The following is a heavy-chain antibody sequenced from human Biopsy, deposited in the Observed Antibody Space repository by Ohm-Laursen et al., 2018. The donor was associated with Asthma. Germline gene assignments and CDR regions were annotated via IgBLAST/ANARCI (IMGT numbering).Heavy chain of an antibody. V-gene: IGHV1-69*13. Sequence: SVKVSCKSSGGTLNNYAINWVRQAPGQGLEWMGGISPIFGSIKYAQKFQDRVTISADVFRNTVHLELSSLRSEDTAVLYCAKARCYYFYCDMEVWGQGTTDTVSS. CDR3: AKARCYYFYCDMEV. CDR1: GGTLNNYA. D-gene: IGHD3-3*01. CDR2: ISPIFGSI. J-gene: IGHJ6*02.